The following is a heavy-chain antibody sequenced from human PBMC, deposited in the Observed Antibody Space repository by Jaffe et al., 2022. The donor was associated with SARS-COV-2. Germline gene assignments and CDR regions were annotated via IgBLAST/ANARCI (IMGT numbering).Heavy chain of an antibody. Sequence: EVQLVESGGGLVQPGGSLRLSCAASGFTFSSYWMHWVRQAPGKGLVWVSRISSDGSSTSYADSVKDRFTISRDNAKNTLYLQMNSLRAEDTAVYYCARDKWGGMDVWGQGTTVTVSS. CDR3: ARDKWGGMDV. D-gene: IGHD7-27*01. CDR2: ISSDGSST. V-gene: IGHV3-74*01. J-gene: IGHJ6*02. CDR1: GFTFSSYW.